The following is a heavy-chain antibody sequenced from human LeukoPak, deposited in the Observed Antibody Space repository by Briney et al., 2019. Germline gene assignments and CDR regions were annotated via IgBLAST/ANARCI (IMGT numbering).Heavy chain of an antibody. V-gene: IGHV4-39*01. CDR2: IYHSGTT. CDR3: ARLGGATSPFGY. D-gene: IGHD1-26*01. Sequence: PSETLSLTCTVSGGSISSSRNYWGWIRQPPGKGLEWIASIYHSGTTYYNPSLKSRVTIFVHTSDNQFSLKLSSVTAADTAIYYCARLGGATSPFGYWGQGTLVTVSS. CDR1: GGSISSSRNY. J-gene: IGHJ4*02.